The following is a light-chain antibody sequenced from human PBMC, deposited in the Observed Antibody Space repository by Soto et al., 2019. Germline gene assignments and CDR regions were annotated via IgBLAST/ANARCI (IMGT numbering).Light chain of an antibody. CDR2: LGS. CDR3: MEDIQAPRT. J-gene: IGKJ1*01. Sequence: DIVLTQSPLSLPVTPGEPASISCRSSQSLLHSNGNIYLDWYLQKPGQSPQVLIYLGSIRASGVPDRFSGSGSGTDFTLKITRVEAEDVGVYYCMEDIQAPRTFGLGTMVEIK. CDR1: QSLLHSNGNIY. V-gene: IGKV2-28*01.